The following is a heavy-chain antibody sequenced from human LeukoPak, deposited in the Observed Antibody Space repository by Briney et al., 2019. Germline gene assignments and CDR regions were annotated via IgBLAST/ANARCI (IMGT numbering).Heavy chain of an antibody. Sequence: GGSLRLSCAASGFTFSSYWMHWVRQAPGKGLVWVSRINGDGSSTIYADSVKGRFTISRDNAKNTLYLQMNSLRAEDTAVYYCARWWLRSGDYWGQGTLVTVSS. CDR2: INGDGSST. CDR3: ARWWLRSGDY. D-gene: IGHD5-12*01. CDR1: GFTFSSYW. V-gene: IGHV3-74*01. J-gene: IGHJ4*02.